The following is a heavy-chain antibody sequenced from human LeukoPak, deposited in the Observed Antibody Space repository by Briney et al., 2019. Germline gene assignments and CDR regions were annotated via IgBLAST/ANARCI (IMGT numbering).Heavy chain of an antibody. J-gene: IGHJ4*02. V-gene: IGHV1-18*01. Sequence: GASVKVSCKASGYTFTGYGISWVRQAPGQGLEWMGWISASIGDANYAQKVQGRVTMTADTSTSTAYMELSSLRSDDTTVQYCASVERAVGAPRFDCWGEGTLVTVSS. D-gene: IGHD6-19*01. CDR1: GYTFTGYG. CDR2: ISASIGDA. CDR3: ASVERAVGAPRFDC.